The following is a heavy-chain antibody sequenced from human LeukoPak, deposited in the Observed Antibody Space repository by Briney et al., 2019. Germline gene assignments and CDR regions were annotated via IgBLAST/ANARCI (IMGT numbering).Heavy chain of an antibody. V-gene: IGHV3-48*04. D-gene: IGHD3-22*01. J-gene: IGHJ4*02. CDR1: GFTFNSYS. CDR2: ISSSSSTI. Sequence: GGSLRLSCAASGFTFNSYSMNLVRQAPGKGLEWVSYISSSSSTIYYADSVKGRFTISRDNAKNSLYLQMNSLRAEDTAVYYCARDLPVYYDSSGYQVFDYWGQGTLVTVSS. CDR3: ARDLPVYYDSSGYQVFDY.